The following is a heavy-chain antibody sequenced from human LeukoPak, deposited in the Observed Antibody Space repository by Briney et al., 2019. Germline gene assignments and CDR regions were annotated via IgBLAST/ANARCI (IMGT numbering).Heavy chain of an antibody. J-gene: IGHJ4*02. CDR2: INPNSGNT. D-gene: IGHD3-10*01. CDR3: ARGPIYYSTGIYYFDY. CDR1: GYTFTSYD. Sequence: ASVTVSCKASGYTFTSYDMNWVRQAPGQGLEWMGWINPNSGNTGSAQNFQGRVTMTRNTSISTAYMELSSLRSEDTAVYYCARGPIYYSTGIYYFDYWGQGTLVTVSS. V-gene: IGHV1-8*01.